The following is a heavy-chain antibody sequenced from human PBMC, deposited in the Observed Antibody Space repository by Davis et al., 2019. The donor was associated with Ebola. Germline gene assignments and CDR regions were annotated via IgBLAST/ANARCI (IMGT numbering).Heavy chain of an antibody. CDR1: GFTFSSYW. J-gene: IGHJ3*02. CDR2: INSDGSTT. CDR3: ATGIWDAFDI. V-gene: IGHV3-74*01. Sequence: GESLKISCAASGFTFSSYWMHWVRQAPGKGLVWVSHINSDGSTTSYADSVKGRFTISSDNARNTLYLQMNSLRAEDTAEYYCATGIWDAFDIWGQGTMVTVSS.